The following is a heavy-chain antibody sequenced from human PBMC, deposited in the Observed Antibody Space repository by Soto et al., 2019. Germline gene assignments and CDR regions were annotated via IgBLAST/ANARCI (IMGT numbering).Heavy chain of an antibody. CDR1: RYSISSGYY. CDR2: IFHGGTT. V-gene: IGHV4-38-2*01. J-gene: IGHJ4*02. CDR3: ARHADSSSYYYPFDY. Sequence: SETLSLTCFVSRYSISSGYYWDWIRQPPGKGLEWIGSIFHGGTTYYNPSLKSRLTISVDTSKNQFSLTLSSVTAADTAVYYCARHADSSSYYYPFDYWGQGSLVTVFS. D-gene: IGHD3-22*01.